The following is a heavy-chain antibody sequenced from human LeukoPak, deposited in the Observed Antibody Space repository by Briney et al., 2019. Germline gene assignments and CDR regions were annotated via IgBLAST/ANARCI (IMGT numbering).Heavy chain of an antibody. V-gene: IGHV3-38-3*01. CDR3: KKVWGYSYGHGGCDY. J-gene: IGHJ4*02. CDR1: RFTVSSNE. Sequence: GVSLRLSCAASRFTVSSNEMSWVRQAPGKGLEWVSSISGGSTYYADSRKGRFTISRDNSKNTLHLQMNSLRAEDTAVYYCKKVWGYSYGHGGCDYWGQGTLVTVSS. CDR2: ISGGST. D-gene: IGHD5-18*01.